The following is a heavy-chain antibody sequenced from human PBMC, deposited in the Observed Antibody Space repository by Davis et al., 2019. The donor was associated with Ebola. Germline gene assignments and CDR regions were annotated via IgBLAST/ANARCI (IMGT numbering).Heavy chain of an antibody. CDR3: ARGAYYYYYGMDV. Sequence: AASVKVSCKSSGGTFRNYAIMWVRQAPGQGLEWMGGIIPMFGTGSYTQKFQGRVTITADKSTSTAYMELSSLRSEDTAVYYCARGAYYYYYGMDVWGQGTTVTVSS. V-gene: IGHV1-69*06. CDR2: IIPMFGTG. J-gene: IGHJ6*02. CDR1: GGTFRNYA.